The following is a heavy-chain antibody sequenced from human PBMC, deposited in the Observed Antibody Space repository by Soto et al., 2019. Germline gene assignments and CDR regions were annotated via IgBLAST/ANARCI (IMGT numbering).Heavy chain of an antibody. J-gene: IGHJ4*02. V-gene: IGHV2-5*01. CDR1: GFSLSTSGVG. D-gene: IGHD3-22*01. CDR3: AHRLYYYDSSGYYYDGVWEYYFDY. CDR2: IYWNDDK. Sequence: QITLKESGPTLVKPTQTLTLTCTFSGFSLSTSGVGVGWIRQPPGKALEWLALIYWNDDKRYSPSLKSRLTITKDTSKNQVVLTMTNMDPVDTATYYCAHRLYYYDSSGYYYDGVWEYYFDYWGQGTLVTVSS.